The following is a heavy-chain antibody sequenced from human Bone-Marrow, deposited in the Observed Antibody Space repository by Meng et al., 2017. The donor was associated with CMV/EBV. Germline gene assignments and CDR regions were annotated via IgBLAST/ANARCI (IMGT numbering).Heavy chain of an antibody. CDR2: IYSGGSST. J-gene: IGHJ4*02. CDR1: GFTVSSNY. Sequence: GGSLRLSCAASGFTVSSNYMSWVRQAPGKGLEWVSVIYSGGSSTYYADSVKGRFTISRDNSKNTLYLQMNSLRAEDTAVYYCAKSLRGSKQYYFDYWGQGTLVTVSS. CDR3: AKSLRGSKQYYFDY. D-gene: IGHD1/OR15-1a*01. V-gene: IGHV3-23*03.